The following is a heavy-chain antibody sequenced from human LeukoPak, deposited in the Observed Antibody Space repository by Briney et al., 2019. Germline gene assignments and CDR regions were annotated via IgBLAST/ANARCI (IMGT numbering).Heavy chain of an antibody. CDR1: GGSFSGYY. V-gene: IGHV4-34*01. CDR2: INHSGST. CDR3: ARGDYYDSSGYYNPPFDY. Sequence: SETLSLTCAVYGGSFSGYYWSWIRQPPGKGLEWIGEINHSGSTNYNPSLKSRVTISVDTSKNQFSLKLSSVTAADTAVYYCARGDYYDSSGYYNPPFDYWGQGTLVTVSS. J-gene: IGHJ4*02. D-gene: IGHD3-22*01.